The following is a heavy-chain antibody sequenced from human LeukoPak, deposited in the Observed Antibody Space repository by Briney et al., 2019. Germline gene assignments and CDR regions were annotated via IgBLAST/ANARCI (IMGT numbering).Heavy chain of an antibody. CDR1: GGPFSGYY. CDR2: INHSGST. CDR3: ASLAVAGTG. Sequence: SETLSLTCAVYGGPFSGYYWSWIRQPPGKGLEWIGEINHSGSTNYNPSLKSRVTISVDTSKNQFSLKLSSVTAADTAVYYCASLAVAGTGWGQGTLVTVSS. V-gene: IGHV4-34*01. D-gene: IGHD6-19*01. J-gene: IGHJ4*02.